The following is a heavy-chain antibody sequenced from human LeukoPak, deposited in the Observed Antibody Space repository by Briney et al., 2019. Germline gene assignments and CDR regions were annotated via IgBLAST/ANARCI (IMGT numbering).Heavy chain of an antibody. CDR3: AVVAATLAY. Sequence: KPSQTLSLTCTVSGGSISSGDYYWSWIRQPPGKGLEWVGYIYDSGSTYYNPSLESRVTMSVDTSKNQFSLKLSSETAADTAVYYCAVVAATLAYWGQGTLVTVSS. CDR1: GGSISSGDYY. J-gene: IGHJ4*02. V-gene: IGHV4-30-4*01. CDR2: IYDSGST. D-gene: IGHD2-15*01.